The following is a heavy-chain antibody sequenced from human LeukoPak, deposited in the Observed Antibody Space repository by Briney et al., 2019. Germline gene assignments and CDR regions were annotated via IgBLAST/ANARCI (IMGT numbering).Heavy chain of an antibody. CDR3: ARGGGLDV. V-gene: IGHV3-23*01. CDR2: ISGDGGGT. J-gene: IGHJ6*02. D-gene: IGHD3-16*01. Sequence: GGSLRLSCAASGFTFSSYAMSWVRQLPGKGLEWVSTISGDGGGTFYADSVKGRFIISRDNAKNSLYLQMSNLRAEDTAVYFCARGGGLDVWGQGATVTVSS. CDR1: GFTFSSYA.